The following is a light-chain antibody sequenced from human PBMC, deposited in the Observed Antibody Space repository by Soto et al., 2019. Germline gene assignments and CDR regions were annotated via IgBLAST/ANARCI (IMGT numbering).Light chain of an antibody. CDR3: CSYAGNNILV. Sequence: QSALTQPRSVSGSPGQSLTISCTGASSDVGSYNYVSWYQQYPGKAPKLMIYDVTKRPSGVPDRFSGSKSGNTASLSISGLQAADEADHYCCSYAGNNILVFGGGTKLTVL. CDR1: SSDVGSYNY. CDR2: DVT. J-gene: IGLJ2*01. V-gene: IGLV2-11*01.